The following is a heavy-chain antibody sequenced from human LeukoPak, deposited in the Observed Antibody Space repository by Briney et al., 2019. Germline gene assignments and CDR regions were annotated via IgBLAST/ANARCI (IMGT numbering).Heavy chain of an antibody. Sequence: SETLSLTCIVSGGSISGGSYFWGWIRQPPGKGLEWIESINYGGSTYYNPSLKSRVTISIDTSQNQFSLKLSSVTAADAAVYYCARRNGFFDYWGQGTVVAVSS. J-gene: IGHJ4*02. CDR3: ARRNGFFDY. CDR1: GGSISGGSYF. CDR2: INYGGST. V-gene: IGHV4-39*01.